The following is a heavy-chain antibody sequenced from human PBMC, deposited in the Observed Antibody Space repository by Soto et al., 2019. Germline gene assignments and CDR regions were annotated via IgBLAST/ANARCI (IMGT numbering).Heavy chain of an antibody. J-gene: IGHJ4*02. CDR2: IYHSGST. CDR3: ARRWDYGHLFDY. Sequence: QLQLQESGSGLVKPSQTLSLTCAVSGGSISSGGYSWSWIRQPPGKGLEWIGYIYHSGSTYYNPSLKSRVTISVDRSKNQFSLKLSCVTAADTAVYYCARRWDYGHLFDYWGQGTLVTASS. V-gene: IGHV4-30-2*01. D-gene: IGHD3-10*01. CDR1: GGSISSGGYS.